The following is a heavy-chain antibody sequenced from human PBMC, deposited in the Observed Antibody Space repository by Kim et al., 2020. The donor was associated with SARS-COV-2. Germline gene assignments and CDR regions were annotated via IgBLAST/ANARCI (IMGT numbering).Heavy chain of an antibody. CDR1: GDSLSSNTVA. D-gene: IGHD6-19*01. V-gene: IGHV6-1*01. CDR3: VRYSGWYYFDY. CDR2: TYYRSKWSS. Sequence: SQTLSLTCVISGDSLSSNTVAWSWIRQSPSSGLEWLGRTYYRSKWSSDYAVSVKSRIIINADPSKNQFPLHLNSVTPDDTATYYCVRYSGWYYFDYWGQG. J-gene: IGHJ4*02.